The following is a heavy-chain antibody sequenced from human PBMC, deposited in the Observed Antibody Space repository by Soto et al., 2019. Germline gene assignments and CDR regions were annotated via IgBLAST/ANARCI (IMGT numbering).Heavy chain of an antibody. Sequence: SETLSLTCAVYGGSFSGYYWSWIRQPPGKGLEWIGEINHSGSTNYNPSLKSRVTISVDTSKNQFSLKLSSVTAADTAVYYCARGYDILTKKPFDYWGEGTLVTVSS. CDR1: GGSFSGYY. CDR3: ARGYDILTKKPFDY. D-gene: IGHD3-9*01. V-gene: IGHV4-34*01. J-gene: IGHJ4*02. CDR2: INHSGST.